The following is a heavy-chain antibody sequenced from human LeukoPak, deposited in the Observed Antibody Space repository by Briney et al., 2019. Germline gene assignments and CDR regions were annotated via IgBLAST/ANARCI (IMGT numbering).Heavy chain of an antibody. J-gene: IGHJ6*03. CDR2: ISAYNGHT. CDR1: GYTFTNYG. CDR3: ARVLRYCSGGNCYSGGLGYMDV. D-gene: IGHD2-15*01. V-gene: IGHV1-18*01. Sequence: ASVKVSCKASGYTFTNYGISWVRQAPGQGLEWMGWISAYNGHTKYAQKVQGRVTMTRDTSTSTAYMELRSLRSDDTAVYYCARVLRYCSGGNCYSGGLGYMDVWGKGTTVTISS.